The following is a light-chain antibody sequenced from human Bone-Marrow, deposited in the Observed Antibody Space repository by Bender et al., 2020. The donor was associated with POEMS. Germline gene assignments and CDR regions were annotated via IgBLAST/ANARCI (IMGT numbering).Light chain of an antibody. CDR2: EVS. Sequence: QSALTQPASVSGSPGESITISCTGTSYNVGSYNLVSWYQQYPGQAPKLIIYEVSKWPSGVPTRFSGSKSGNTASLTISGLQAEDETDYFCASYTTSSTWVFGGGTKVTVL. CDR1: SYNVGSYNL. V-gene: IGLV2-14*02. J-gene: IGLJ3*02. CDR3: ASYTTSSTWV.